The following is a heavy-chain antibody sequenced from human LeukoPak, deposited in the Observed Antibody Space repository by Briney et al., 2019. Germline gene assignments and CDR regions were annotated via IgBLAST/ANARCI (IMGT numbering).Heavy chain of an antibody. D-gene: IGHD3-10*01. CDR1: GGSISSSTYY. V-gene: IGHV4-39*01. Sequence: SETLSLTCTVSGGSISSSTYYWGYIRQPPGKGLERIGSINYSGSTYYNPSLKGRVTISVDTSKNHFSLKLSSVTAADTAVYYCARQFGSGLWYFDLWGRGTLVTVSS. CDR2: INYSGST. CDR3: ARQFGSGLWYFDL. J-gene: IGHJ2*01.